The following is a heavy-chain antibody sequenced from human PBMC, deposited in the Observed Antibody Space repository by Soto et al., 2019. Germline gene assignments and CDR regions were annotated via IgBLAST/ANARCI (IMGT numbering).Heavy chain of an antibody. D-gene: IGHD3-9*01. J-gene: IGHJ4*02. CDR2: ISYDGSNK. CDR3: ARTTGDYDILTGYGGYFDY. V-gene: IGHV3-30-3*01. Sequence: GGSLRLSCAASGFTFSSYAMHWVRQAPGKGLEWVAVISYDGSNKYYADSVKGRFTISRDNSKNTLYLQMNSLRAEDTAVYYCARTTGDYDILTGYGGYFDYWGQGTLVTVSS. CDR1: GFTFSSYA.